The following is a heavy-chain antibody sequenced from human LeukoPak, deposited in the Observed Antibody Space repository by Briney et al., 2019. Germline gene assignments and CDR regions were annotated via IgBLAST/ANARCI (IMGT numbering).Heavy chain of an antibody. CDR3: AKGSPRYFDS. D-gene: IGHD2-15*01. CDR1: GYSISSGYY. Sequence: PSETLSLTCTVSGYSISSGYYWGWIRQPPGKGLEWIGSIYHSGSTYYNPSLKSLVTILVDTSKNQFSLKLSSVTAADTAVYYCAKGSPRYFDSWGQGTLVTVPS. J-gene: IGHJ4*02. CDR2: IYHSGST. V-gene: IGHV4-38-2*02.